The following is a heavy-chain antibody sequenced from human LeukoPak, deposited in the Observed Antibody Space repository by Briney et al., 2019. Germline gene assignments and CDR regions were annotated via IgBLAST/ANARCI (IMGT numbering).Heavy chain of an antibody. D-gene: IGHD3-10*01. J-gene: IGHJ4*02. V-gene: IGHV1-8*03. Sequence: GASVKVSCKASGYTFTSYDINWVRQATGQGLEWMGWMNPNSGNTGYAQKFQGRVTITRNTSISTAYMELSSLRSEDTAVYYCASSPHYYGSGIFDYWGQGTLVTVSS. CDR2: MNPNSGNT. CDR1: GYTFTSYD. CDR3: ASSPHYYGSGIFDY.